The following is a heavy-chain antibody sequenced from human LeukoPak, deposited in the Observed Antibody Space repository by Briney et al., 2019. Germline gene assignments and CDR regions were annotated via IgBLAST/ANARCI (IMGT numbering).Heavy chain of an antibody. CDR2: IYYSGST. Sequence: SQTLSLTCTVSGDSISSADYYWTWIRQPPGKGLELVGFIYYSGSTKYNPSLKSRVTISAATSKTQFSLRLSYATAADTAVYYCARVGYCSGGSCPIQFDYWGQGTLVTVSS. D-gene: IGHD2-15*01. CDR1: GDSISSADYY. V-gene: IGHV4-30-4*08. J-gene: IGHJ4*02. CDR3: ARVGYCSGGSCPIQFDY.